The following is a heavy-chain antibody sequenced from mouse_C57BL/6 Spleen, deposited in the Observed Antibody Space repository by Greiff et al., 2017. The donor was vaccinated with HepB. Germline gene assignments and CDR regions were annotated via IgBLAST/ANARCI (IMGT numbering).Heavy chain of an antibody. CDR3: ARGPIYYDYDGYYFDY. CDR2: IDPNSGGT. Sequence: VQLKESGAELVKPGASVKLSCKASGYTFTSYWMHWVKQRPGRGLEWIGRIDPNSGGTKYNEKFKSKATLTVDKPSSTAYMQLSSLTSEDSAVYYCARGPIYYDYDGYYFDYWGQGTTLTVSS. CDR1: GYTFTSYW. D-gene: IGHD2-4*01. V-gene: IGHV1-72*01. J-gene: IGHJ2*01.